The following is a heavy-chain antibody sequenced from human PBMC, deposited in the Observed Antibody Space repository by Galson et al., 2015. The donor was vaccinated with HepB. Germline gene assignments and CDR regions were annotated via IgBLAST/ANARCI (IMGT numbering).Heavy chain of an antibody. Sequence: SVKVSCKASGYTFTSYGISWVRQAPGQGLEWMGWISAYNGNTNYAQKLQGRVTMTTDTSTSTAYMELRSLRSDDTAVYYCARDLLGYGLRYFDWSGGDAFDIWGQGTMVTVSS. D-gene: IGHD3-9*01. J-gene: IGHJ3*02. CDR2: ISAYNGNT. CDR1: GYTFTSYG. V-gene: IGHV1-18*04. CDR3: ARDLLGYGLRYFDWSGGDAFDI.